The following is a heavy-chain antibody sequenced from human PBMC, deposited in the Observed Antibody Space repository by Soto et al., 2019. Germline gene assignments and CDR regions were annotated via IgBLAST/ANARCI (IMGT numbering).Heavy chain of an antibody. J-gene: IGHJ6*02. D-gene: IGHD6-6*01. CDR1: SDSMNSGGYY. CDR3: ARRGGSSSGYYYYAMDV. V-gene: IGHV4-31*03. Sequence: LSLTCSVSSDSMNSGGYYWSWIRQHPGKGLEWIGYIYSNGDTYYNPSLKSRVTISIDTSKKQFSLNLTSVTAADTAVYYCARRGGSSSGYYYYAMDVWGQGTTVTVSS. CDR2: IYSNGDT.